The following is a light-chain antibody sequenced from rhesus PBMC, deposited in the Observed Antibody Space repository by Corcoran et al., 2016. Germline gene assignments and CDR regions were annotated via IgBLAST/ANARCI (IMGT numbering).Light chain of an antibody. J-gene: IGKJ2*01. CDR1: QSVSSS. V-gene: IGKV3-17*01. Sequence: EIVLTQSPATLSLSPGERVTLSCRASQSVSSSLAWYQQTPGQAPRLLIYDATSRATGIPDRFRGSGSGTDVTLTISSLEPEAVGVYSCQQYSNWVYSFGQGTKVEIK. CDR2: DAT. CDR3: QQYSNWVYS.